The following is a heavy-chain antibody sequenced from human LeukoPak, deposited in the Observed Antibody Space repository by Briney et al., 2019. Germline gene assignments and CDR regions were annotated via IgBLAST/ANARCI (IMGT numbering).Heavy chain of an antibody. CDR3: AREAFSGYDYFDY. J-gene: IGHJ4*02. V-gene: IGHV3-48*03. CDR2: ISSSGRII. D-gene: IGHD5-12*01. Sequence: PWGSLRLSCAASGFTFTNYEMNWVRQAPGKGLEWVSYISSSGRIIYYADSVKGRFTISRDNAQKSLYLQMNSLRADDTAVYYCAREAFSGYDYFDYWGQGTLATVSS. CDR1: GFTFTNYE.